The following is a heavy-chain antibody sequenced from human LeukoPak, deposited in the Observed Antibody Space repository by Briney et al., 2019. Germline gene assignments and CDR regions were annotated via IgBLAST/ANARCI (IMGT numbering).Heavy chain of an antibody. J-gene: IGHJ3*02. Sequence: SETLSLTCAVSGGTISSGGYSWSWMRQPPGKGLEWIGYIYHSGSTYYNPSLKSRVTISVDRSKNQFSLKLSSATAADTAVYYCARRLREFAFDIWGQGTMVTVSS. CDR3: ARRLREFAFDI. CDR1: GGTISSGGYS. D-gene: IGHD4-17*01. CDR2: IYHSGST. V-gene: IGHV4-30-2*01.